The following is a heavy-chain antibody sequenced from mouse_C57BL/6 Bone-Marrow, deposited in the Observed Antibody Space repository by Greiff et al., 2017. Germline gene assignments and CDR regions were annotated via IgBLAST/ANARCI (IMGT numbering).Heavy chain of an antibody. Sequence: EVQLQQSGPELVKPGASVKIPCKASGYTFTDYNMDWVKQSHGKSLEWIGDINPNNGGTIYNQKFKGKATLTVDKSSSTAYMELRSLTSEDTAVYYCARRKGLLRGYAMDYWGQGTSVTVSS. V-gene: IGHV1-18*01. CDR3: ARRKGLLRGYAMDY. D-gene: IGHD2-3*01. J-gene: IGHJ4*01. CDR1: GYTFTDYN. CDR2: INPNNGGT.